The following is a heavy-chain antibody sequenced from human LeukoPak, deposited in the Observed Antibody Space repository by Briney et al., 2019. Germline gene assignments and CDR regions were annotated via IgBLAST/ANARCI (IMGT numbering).Heavy chain of an antibody. CDR3: AELGITMIGGV. CDR2: ISGSNSYI. Sequence: GGSLRLSCAASGFTFSSYSMNWVRQAPGKGLEWVSSISGSNSYIYYADSMKGRFTISGDNAKNSLYLQMTSLRAEDTAVYYCAELGITMIGGVWGKGSTVTISS. J-gene: IGHJ6*04. V-gene: IGHV3-21*01. CDR1: GFTFSSYS. D-gene: IGHD3-10*02.